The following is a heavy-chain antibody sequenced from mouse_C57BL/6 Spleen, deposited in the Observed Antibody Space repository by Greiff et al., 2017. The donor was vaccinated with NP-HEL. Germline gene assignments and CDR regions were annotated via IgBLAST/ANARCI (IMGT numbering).Heavy chain of an antibody. D-gene: IGHD1-1*01. J-gene: IGHJ4*01. CDR1: GYTFTSYW. CDR2: IDPSDSYT. CDR3: ARNYGSPYYAMDY. V-gene: IGHV1-50*01. Sequence: QVQLQQPGAELVKPGASVKLSCKASGYTFTSYWMQWVKQRPGQGLEWIGEIDPSDSYTNYNQKFKGKATLTVDTSSSTAYMQLSSLTSEDSAVYYCARNYGSPYYAMDYWGQGTSVTVSS.